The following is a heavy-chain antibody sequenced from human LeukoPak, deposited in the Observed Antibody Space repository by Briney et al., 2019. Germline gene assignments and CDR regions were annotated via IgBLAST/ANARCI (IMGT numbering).Heavy chain of an antibody. Sequence: PGGSLRLSCAASGFTFSGSAMHWVRQASGKGLEWVGRIRSKANSYATAYAASVKGRFTISRDDSKNTAYLQMNSLKTEDTAVYYCTRRGPLISIVGATPDYYYYYMDVWGKGTTVTVSS. V-gene: IGHV3-73*01. CDR2: IRSKANSYAT. CDR3: TRRGPLISIVGATPDYYYYYMDV. CDR1: GFTFSGSA. J-gene: IGHJ6*03. D-gene: IGHD1-26*01.